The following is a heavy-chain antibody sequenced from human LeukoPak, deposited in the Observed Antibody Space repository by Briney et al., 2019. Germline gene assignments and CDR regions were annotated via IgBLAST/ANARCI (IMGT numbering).Heavy chain of an antibody. J-gene: IGHJ4*02. Sequence: GGSLRLSCAAPGFTFSSYAMHWVRQAPGKGLEWVAVISYDGSNKYYADSVKGRFTISRDNSKNTLYLQMNSLRAEDTAVYYCARGTVVPAAIDFWGQGTLVTVSS. CDR1: GFTFSSYA. V-gene: IGHV3-30*04. CDR3: ARGTVVPAAIDF. D-gene: IGHD2-2*01. CDR2: ISYDGSNK.